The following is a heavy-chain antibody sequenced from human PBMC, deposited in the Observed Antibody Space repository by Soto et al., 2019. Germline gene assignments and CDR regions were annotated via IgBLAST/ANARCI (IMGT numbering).Heavy chain of an antibody. D-gene: IGHD6-19*01. Sequence: RASVKVSCKASGYTFTGYYMHWVRQAPGQGLEWMGWINPNSGGTNYAQKFQGRVTMTRDTSISTAYMELSRLRSDDTAVYYCAQAVAASGLFDIWGQGTMVTVSS. CDR3: AQAVAASGLFDI. CDR1: GYTFTGYY. V-gene: IGHV1-2*02. J-gene: IGHJ3*02. CDR2: INPNSGGT.